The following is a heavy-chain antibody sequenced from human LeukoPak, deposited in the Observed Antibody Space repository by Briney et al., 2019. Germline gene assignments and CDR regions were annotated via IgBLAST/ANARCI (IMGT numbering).Heavy chain of an antibody. CDR1: GYTFTSYY. J-gene: IGHJ3*02. CDR3: ARDYLVYDAFDI. Sequence: ASVKVSCKASGYTFTSYYMHWVRQAPGQGLEWMGWINPNSGGTNYAQKFQGRVTMTRDTSISTAYMELSRLRSDDTAVYYCARDYLVYDAFDIWGQGTMVTVSS. D-gene: IGHD3-16*02. CDR2: INPNSGGT. V-gene: IGHV1-2*02.